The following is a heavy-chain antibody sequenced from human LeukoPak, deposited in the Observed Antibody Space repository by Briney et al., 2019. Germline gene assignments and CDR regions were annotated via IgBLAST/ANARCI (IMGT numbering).Heavy chain of an antibody. Sequence: PSASVKVSCKASGYTFTSYYMHWVRQAPGQGLEWMGIINPSGGSTSYAQKFQGRVTMTRDTSTSTVYMELSSLRSEDTAVYYCARDPAVVVPAASPNSFDIWGQGTMVTVSS. D-gene: IGHD2-2*01. CDR1: GYTFTSYY. V-gene: IGHV1-46*01. J-gene: IGHJ3*02. CDR3: ARDPAVVVPAASPNSFDI. CDR2: INPSGGST.